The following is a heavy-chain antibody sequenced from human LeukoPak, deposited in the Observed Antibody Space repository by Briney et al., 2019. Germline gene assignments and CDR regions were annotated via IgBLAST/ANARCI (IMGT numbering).Heavy chain of an antibody. V-gene: IGHV5-51*01. J-gene: IGHJ6*03. Sequence: KRGESLQISCQTSGYQFNIYWIGWLRQLPGKGREWLGFIYPGDSDTKYGPSFESKITVSADKSTNTAYLHWSRLNASDSAIYYCARHSGVPTAMGHYYYIDVWGKGTTVTVSS. CDR1: GYQFNIYW. D-gene: IGHD2-2*01. CDR3: ARHSGVPTAMGHYYYIDV. CDR2: IYPGDSDT.